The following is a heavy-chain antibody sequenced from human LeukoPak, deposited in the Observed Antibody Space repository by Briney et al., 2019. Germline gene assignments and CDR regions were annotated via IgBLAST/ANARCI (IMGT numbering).Heavy chain of an antibody. CDR1: GGSITNYY. Sequence: SETLSLTCTVSGGSITNYYWNWSRQPPGKGLEWIGYIYYSGSTNYNPSLKSRVTISVDTSKNQFSLRLTSVSAADAAVYYCARGFDSKSTYFDYRGAVNVRTVSS. D-gene: IGHD5-12*01. CDR2: IYYSGST. CDR3: ARGFDSKSTYFDY. V-gene: IGHV4-59*01. J-gene: IGHJ4*02.